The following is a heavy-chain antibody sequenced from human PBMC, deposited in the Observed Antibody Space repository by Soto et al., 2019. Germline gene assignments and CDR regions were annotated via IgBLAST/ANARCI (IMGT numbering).Heavy chain of an antibody. CDR1: GYTFTNYA. CDR2: INAGNGNT. D-gene: IGHD2-2*01. CDR3: ARGHLAVVPVASWFYYMDV. V-gene: IGHV1-3*01. J-gene: IGHJ6*03. Sequence: QVQLVQSGAEVAKPGASLKVSCKASGYTFTNYAVHWVRQAPGQRLEWMGWINAGNGNTRFSQNLQGRVTIIRDTSARTVYMELSSLRSEDTAVYYCARGHLAVVPVASWFYYMDVWGKGTTLTVSS.